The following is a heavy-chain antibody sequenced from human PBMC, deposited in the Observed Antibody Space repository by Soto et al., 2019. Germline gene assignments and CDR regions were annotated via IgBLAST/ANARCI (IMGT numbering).Heavy chain of an antibody. CDR2: INPSGGST. D-gene: IGHD4-17*01. Sequence: QVQLVQSGAEVKKPGASVKVSCKASGYTFTSYYMHWVRQAPGQGLEWMGIINPSGGSTSYAQKFQGRVTMTRDTSTSTVYMELSSLRSEDTAVYYCARGLKSTVAPGGAFDIWGQGTMVTVSS. CDR1: GYTFTSYY. V-gene: IGHV1-46*01. CDR3: ARGLKSTVAPGGAFDI. J-gene: IGHJ3*02.